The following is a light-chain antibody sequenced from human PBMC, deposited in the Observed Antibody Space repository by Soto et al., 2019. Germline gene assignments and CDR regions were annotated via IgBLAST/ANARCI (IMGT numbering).Light chain of an antibody. CDR1: QSVSSSY. Sequence: EIVLTHSPVTLSFSPGERSTLSCRASQSVSSSYLAWYQQKPGQAPRLLIYDASNRATGIPARFSGSGSGTDFTLTISSLEPEDFAVYYCQQRSNWLTFGGGTKVDIK. V-gene: IGKV3D-20*02. J-gene: IGKJ4*01. CDR2: DAS. CDR3: QQRSNWLT.